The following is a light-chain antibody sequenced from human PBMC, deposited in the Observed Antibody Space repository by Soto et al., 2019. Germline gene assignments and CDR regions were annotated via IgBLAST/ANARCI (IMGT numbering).Light chain of an antibody. CDR2: DAS. Sequence: DIQMTQSPSTLSASVGDRVTITCRASQSISSWLAWYQQKPGKAPKLLTFDASSLESGVPSRFSGSGSGTECTLAISSLQPDDFATFYCQQYNRYLMYSFGQGTKLEIK. V-gene: IGKV1-5*01. CDR3: QQYNRYLMYS. CDR1: QSISSW. J-gene: IGKJ2*03.